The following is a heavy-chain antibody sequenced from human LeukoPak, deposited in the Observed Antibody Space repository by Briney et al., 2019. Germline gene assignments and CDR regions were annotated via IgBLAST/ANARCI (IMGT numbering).Heavy chain of an antibody. CDR2: ISGSGGST. D-gene: IGHD2-2*01. CDR1: GFTFSSYS. Sequence: GGSLRLSCAASGFTFSSYSMSWVRQAPGKGLEWVSGISGSGGSTDYADSVKGRLTISRDNSKNTLYLQMNSLRVEDTAVYYCAKDPGYQVVYCFDYWGQGTLVTVSS. V-gene: IGHV3-23*01. J-gene: IGHJ4*02. CDR3: AKDPGYQVVYCFDY.